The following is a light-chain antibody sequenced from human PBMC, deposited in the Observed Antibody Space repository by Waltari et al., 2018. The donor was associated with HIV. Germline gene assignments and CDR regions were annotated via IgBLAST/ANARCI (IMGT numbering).Light chain of an antibody. V-gene: IGLV2-11*01. Sequence: QSALTQPHSVSGSPGQSLTISCTGTSTYVDTFVSWYQQYPGQAPKVIIYDVNKRPSGVPDRCAASKSDNTAVLTISGLQAEDEAEYHCCSHAGNFIFAFGTGTKVTVL. J-gene: IGLJ1*01. CDR2: DVN. CDR1: STYVDTF. CDR3: CSHAGNFIFA.